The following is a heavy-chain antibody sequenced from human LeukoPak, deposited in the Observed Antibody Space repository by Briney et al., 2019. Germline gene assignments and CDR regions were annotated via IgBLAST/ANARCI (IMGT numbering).Heavy chain of an antibody. CDR1: GFTFSSYS. J-gene: IGHJ6*03. Sequence: GGSLRLSCAASGFTFSSYSMNWVRQAPGKGLEWISHISSSSGTIYYAESVKGRFTVSRDNAKNSLYLQMNSLRAEEDTSVYYCARFWDYYMDVWGKGTTVIVSS. CDR3: ARFWDYYMDV. D-gene: IGHD3-16*01. CDR2: ISSSSGTI. V-gene: IGHV3-48*01.